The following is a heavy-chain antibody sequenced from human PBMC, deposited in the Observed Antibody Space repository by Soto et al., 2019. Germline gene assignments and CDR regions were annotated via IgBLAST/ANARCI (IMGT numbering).Heavy chain of an antibody. V-gene: IGHV2-5*02. CDR1: GFSLSTGGVG. CDR2: IYWDEDK. CDR3: AHSRCGGDCLRSYSSHYYYGMDF. Sequence: QITLKESGPTLVKPTQTLTLTCTFSGFSLSTGGVGVGWIRQPPGKALEWLALIYWDEDKRYSPSLKSRLTVTKDTSKNQVVLTMTNMDPVDTSTYYCAHSRCGGDCLRSYSSHYYYGMDFWGQGTTFTVSS. D-gene: IGHD2-21*02. J-gene: IGHJ6*02.